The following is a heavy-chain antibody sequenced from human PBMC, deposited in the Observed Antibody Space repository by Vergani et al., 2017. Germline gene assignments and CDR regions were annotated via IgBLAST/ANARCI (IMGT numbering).Heavy chain of an antibody. CDR1: GYSISSGDYY. V-gene: IGHV4-61*08. CDR3: ARATPGIAAAGTIDP. D-gene: IGHD6-13*01. CDR2: IYYSGST. Sequence: QVQLQESGPGLVKPSETLSLTCAVSGYSISSGDYYWSWIRQPPGKGLEWIGYIYYSGSTNYNPSLKSRVTISVDTSKNQFSLKLSSVTAADTAVYYCARATPGIAAAGTIDPWGQGTLVTVSS. J-gene: IGHJ5*02.